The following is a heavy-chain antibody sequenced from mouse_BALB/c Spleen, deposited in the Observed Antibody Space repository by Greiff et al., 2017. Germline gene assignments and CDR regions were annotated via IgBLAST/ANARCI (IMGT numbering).Heavy chain of an antibody. D-gene: IGHD1-1*01. CDR2: ISSGGSYT. V-gene: IGHV5-6*01. CDR3: AKGYYAHYYAMDY. CDR1: GFTFSSYG. Sequence: EVQGVESGGDLVKPGGSLKLSCAASGFTFSSYGMSWVRQTPDKRLEWVATISSGGSYTYYPDSVKGRFTISRDNAKNTLYLQMSSLKSEDTAMYYCAKGYYAHYYAMDYWGQGTSVTVSS. J-gene: IGHJ4*01.